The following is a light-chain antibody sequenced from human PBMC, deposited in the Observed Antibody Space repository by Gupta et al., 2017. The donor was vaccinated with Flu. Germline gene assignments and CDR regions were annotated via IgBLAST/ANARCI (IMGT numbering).Light chain of an antibody. CDR3: SAWEDSPNGRWV. J-gene: IGLJ2*01. V-gene: IGLV1-44*01. Sequence: QSVLPQPASASGTPGHRVTISCSGSGSNIGSNTVHWYQQHPETAPKLLIYNNDQRPSGGPDRFSCATSGTSAATATSGLQSEEEADDYCSAWEDSPNGRWVFGGGTKLTVL. CDR2: NND. CDR1: GSNIGSNT.